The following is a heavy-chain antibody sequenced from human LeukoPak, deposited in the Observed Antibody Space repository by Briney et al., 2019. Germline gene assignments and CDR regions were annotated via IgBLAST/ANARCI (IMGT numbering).Heavy chain of an antibody. D-gene: IGHD4-17*01. V-gene: IGHV3-23*01. J-gene: IGHJ4*02. CDR1: GFTFSSYA. CDR2: ISGSGGST. CDR3: AKVRDYGDYVRNYFDC. Sequence: GGSLRLSCAASGFTFSSYAMSWVRQAPGKGLEWVSAISGSGGSTYYADSVKGRFTISRDNSKNTLYLQMNSLRAEDTAVYYCAKVRDYGDYVRNYFDCWGQGTLVTVSS.